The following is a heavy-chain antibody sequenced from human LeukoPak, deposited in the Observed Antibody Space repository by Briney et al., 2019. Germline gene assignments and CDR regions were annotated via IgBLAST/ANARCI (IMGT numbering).Heavy chain of an antibody. D-gene: IGHD4-17*01. CDR3: AGGISTVTHYYYMDV. J-gene: IGHJ6*03. Sequence: GGSLRLSCAASGFTFDDYAIHWVRQAPGKGLEWVSYISSSSYTIYYADSVKGRFTITRDNAKNSLYLQMNSLRAEDTAVYYCAGGISTVTHYYYMDVWGKGTTVTVSS. CDR2: ISSSSYTI. V-gene: IGHV3-48*01. CDR1: GFTFDDYA.